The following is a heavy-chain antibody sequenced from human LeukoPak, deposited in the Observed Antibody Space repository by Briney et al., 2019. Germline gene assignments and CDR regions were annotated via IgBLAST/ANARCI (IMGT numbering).Heavy chain of an antibody. D-gene: IGHD2-21*02. Sequence: GGSLRLSCAASGFTFSSYWMHWVRQAPGKGLVWVSRIDNYGSSTRYADSVKGRFTISRGSAKNTLYLQMNSLRAEDTAVYYCVREGYCGGDCSSAWYFDLWGRGTLVTVSS. J-gene: IGHJ2*01. CDR3: VREGYCGGDCSSAWYFDL. CDR1: GFTFSSYW. CDR2: IDNYGSST. V-gene: IGHV3-74*01.